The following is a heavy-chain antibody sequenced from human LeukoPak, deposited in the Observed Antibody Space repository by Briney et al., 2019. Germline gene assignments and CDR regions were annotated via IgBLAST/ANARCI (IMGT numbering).Heavy chain of an antibody. Sequence: GGSLRLSCAASGFTFSSYGIHWVRQAPGKGLEYVSTISTDGGTTYYANSVKGRFTISRDNSKNTLFLQMGSLRAEDTAVYYCARDSMVRGGGAFDIWGQGTMVTVSS. CDR2: ISTDGGTT. J-gene: IGHJ3*02. V-gene: IGHV3-64*01. D-gene: IGHD3-10*01. CDR1: GFTFSSYG. CDR3: ARDSMVRGGGAFDI.